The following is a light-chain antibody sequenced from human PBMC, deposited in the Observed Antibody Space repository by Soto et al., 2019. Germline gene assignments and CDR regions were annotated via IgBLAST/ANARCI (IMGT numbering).Light chain of an antibody. CDR1: QRLSASD. V-gene: IGKV3-20*01. CDR3: QQYGSSPIT. CDR2: GVS. J-gene: IGKJ5*01. Sequence: EIVLTQSPGTLSLSPGQRATLSCRASQRLSASDIAWYQQKPGPAPKFLIYGVSSRATGIPDRFSGSGSGTDFTLTISRLEPEDFAVYHCQQYGSSPITFGQGTRLEIK.